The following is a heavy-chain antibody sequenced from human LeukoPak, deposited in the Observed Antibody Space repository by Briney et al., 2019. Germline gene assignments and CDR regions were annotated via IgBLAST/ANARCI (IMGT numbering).Heavy chain of an antibody. CDR3: ARDRGWYSDY. CDR1: GFTVSNNY. V-gene: IGHV3-21*01. D-gene: IGHD6-19*01. CDR2: ISSSSSYI. J-gene: IGHJ4*02. Sequence: GGSLRLSCAASGFTVSNNYMRWVRQAPGKGLEWVSSISSSSSYIYYADSVKGRFTISRDNAKNSLYLQMNSLRAEDTAVYYCARDRGWYSDYWGQGTLVTVSS.